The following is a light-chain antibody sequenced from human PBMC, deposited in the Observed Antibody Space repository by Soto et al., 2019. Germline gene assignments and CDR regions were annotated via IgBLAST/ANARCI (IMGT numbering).Light chain of an antibody. CDR2: GVT. CDR3: SSFTTTYFYV. CDR1: GGDIGAYNY. V-gene: IGLV2-14*01. Sequence: QSVLTQPASVSGSLGQSITLSCTGSGGDIGAYNYVSWYQQHPGKAPKLIIYGVTHRPSGFSSRFSASKSAYTASLTISALQAEDEADYYCSSFTTTYFYVFGPGTKLTVL. J-gene: IGLJ1*01.